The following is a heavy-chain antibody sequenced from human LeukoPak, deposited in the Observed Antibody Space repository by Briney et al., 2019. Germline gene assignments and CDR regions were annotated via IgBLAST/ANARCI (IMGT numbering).Heavy chain of an antibody. CDR1: GFTFSSYW. V-gene: IGHV3-74*01. D-gene: IGHD3-22*01. CDR2: INSDGSST. CDR3: ASIIRYYYDSSGFPSG. J-gene: IGHJ4*02. Sequence: GGSLRLSCAASGFTFSSYWMHWVRQAPGKGLVWVSRINSDGSSTRYADSVKGRFTISRDNAKNTLYLQMNSLRAEDTAVYYCASIIRYYYDSSGFPSGWGQGTLVTVSS.